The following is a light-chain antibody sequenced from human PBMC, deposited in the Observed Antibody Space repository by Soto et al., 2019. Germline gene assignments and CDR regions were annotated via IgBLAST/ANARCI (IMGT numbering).Light chain of an antibody. Sequence: QPVLTQPPSVSGAPGQRVTISCSGTSSSIGAGYEVHWYHQLPGTAPKPVVSGNGNRPSGVPDRLSASKSGTSASLAITGLQAEDEGHYYCQSYDKRLTAYVFGTGTKVTVL. CDR3: QSYDKRLTAYV. CDR2: GNG. J-gene: IGLJ1*01. CDR1: SSSIGAGYE. V-gene: IGLV1-40*01.